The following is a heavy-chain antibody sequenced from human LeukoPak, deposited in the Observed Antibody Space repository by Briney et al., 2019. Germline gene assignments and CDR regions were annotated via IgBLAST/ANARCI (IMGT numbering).Heavy chain of an antibody. CDR1: GYTFTGHY. CDR2: INPNSGGT. V-gene: IGHV1-2*02. Sequence: ASVRVSCKASGYTFTGHYMHWVRRAPGQGLEWMGWINPNSGGTNYAQKFQGRVTMTRDTSISTAYMELSRLRSDDTAVYYCARGHIVVVPAAIEEIDYWGQGTLVTVSS. J-gene: IGHJ4*02. D-gene: IGHD2-2*02. CDR3: ARGHIVVVPAAIEEIDY.